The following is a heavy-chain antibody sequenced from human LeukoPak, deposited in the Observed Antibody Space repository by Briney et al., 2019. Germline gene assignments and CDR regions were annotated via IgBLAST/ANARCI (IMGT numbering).Heavy chain of an antibody. D-gene: IGHD2-21*01. CDR1: GYTFSSYY. Sequence: GPSVKVSCKASGYTFSSYYMHWVRQAPGQGLESMGWINPKSGGTNYAQKFQGRVTITRETANSTPYPELSRRRADDTAVYYLAREFFLIPIDYWVQGTLLA. CDR2: INPKSGGT. J-gene: IGHJ4*02. CDR3: AREFFLIPIDY. V-gene: IGHV1-2*02.